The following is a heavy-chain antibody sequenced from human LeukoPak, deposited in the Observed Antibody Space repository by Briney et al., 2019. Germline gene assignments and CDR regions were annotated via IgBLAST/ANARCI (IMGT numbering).Heavy chain of an antibody. CDR3: ARMGGHGYSSSWYALYFDY. CDR2: INHSGST. D-gene: IGHD6-13*01. J-gene: IGHJ4*02. CDR1: GGSFSGYY. V-gene: IGHV4-34*01. Sequence: SETLSLTCAVYGGSFSGYYWSWIRQPPGKGLEWIGEINHSGSTNYNPSLKSRVTISVDTSKNQFSLKLSSVTAADTAVYYCARMGGHGYSSSWYALYFDYWGQGTLVTVSS.